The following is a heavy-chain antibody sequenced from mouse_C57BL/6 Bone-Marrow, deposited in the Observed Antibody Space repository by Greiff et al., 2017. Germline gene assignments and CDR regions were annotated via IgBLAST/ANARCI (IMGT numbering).Heavy chain of an antibody. CDR1: GYSFTGYY. CDR3: AHFTTVAPYYAMDY. Sequence: VQLQQSGPELVKPGASVKISCKASGYSFTGYYMHWVKQSHGNILDWIGYIYPYNGVSSYNQKFKGKATLTVDKSSSTAYMELRSLTSEDSAVYYCAHFTTVAPYYAMDYWGQGTSVTVSS. CDR2: IYPYNGVS. D-gene: IGHD1-1*01. V-gene: IGHV1-31*01. J-gene: IGHJ4*01.